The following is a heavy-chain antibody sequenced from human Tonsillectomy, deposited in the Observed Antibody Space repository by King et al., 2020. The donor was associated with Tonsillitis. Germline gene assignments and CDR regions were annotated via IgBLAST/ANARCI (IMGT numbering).Heavy chain of an antibody. D-gene: IGHD5-12*01. Sequence: VQLVESGGGLVQPGGSLRLSCAASGFTFIIYAMSWVRQAPGEGLEWVSSISGGGDSTYYADSLKGRFTNSRDTSKNTLYLQMNSLRAEDKAVYYCAKSGGYDLYYYYGMDVWGQGTTVTVSS. V-gene: IGHV3-23*04. CDR2: ISGGGDST. J-gene: IGHJ6*02. CDR3: AKSGGYDLYYYYGMDV. CDR1: GFTFIIYA.